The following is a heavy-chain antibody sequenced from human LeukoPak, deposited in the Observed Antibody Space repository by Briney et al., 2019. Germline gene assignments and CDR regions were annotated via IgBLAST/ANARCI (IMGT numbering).Heavy chain of an antibody. CDR1: GYNFTSYW. D-gene: IGHD6-6*01. V-gene: IGHV5-51*01. CDR2: IYAGDSDI. Sequence: GASLEISCKGSGYNFTSYWIGWVRQRPGKGLERMGIIYAGDSDIRYSPSFQAHLTISADKSITTAYLQSSSLKASHTALYYCAIISSAYAYYIDSWGQGTLVTVSS. J-gene: IGHJ4*02. CDR3: AIISSAYAYYIDS.